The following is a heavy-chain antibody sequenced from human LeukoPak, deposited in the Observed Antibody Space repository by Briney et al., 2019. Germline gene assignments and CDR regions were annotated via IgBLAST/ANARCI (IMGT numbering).Heavy chain of an antibody. CDR2: ISAGGDGT. J-gene: IGHJ3*02. CDR3: AKSLLTTATGTGRAFDI. V-gene: IGHV3-23*01. CDR1: GFSFSRYP. Sequence: GGSLRLSCAASGFSFSRYPMGWVRQAPGKGLEWVSGISAGGDGTYHADPVKGRFTISRDNSKNTLYLQMNSLRAEDTAEYYGAKSLLTTATGTGRAFDIWGQGTMVTVSS. D-gene: IGHD1-1*01.